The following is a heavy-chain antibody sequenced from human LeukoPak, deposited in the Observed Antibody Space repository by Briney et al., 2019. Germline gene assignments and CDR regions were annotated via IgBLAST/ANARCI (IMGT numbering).Heavy chain of an antibody. CDR2: IGTNDDT. CDR3: ARGGALGHSYGGYYHMDV. D-gene: IGHD5-18*01. J-gene: IGHJ6*03. CDR1: GFTVSSSY. V-gene: IGHV3-13*01. Sequence: GGSLSLSWAAAGFTVSSSYMGSVRHTAGRGLECVSTIGTNDDTYYIAYVKGRFTISRENAKNSFYIKMNSLRAGDTAVYYCARGGALGHSYGGYYHMDVWGKGTTVTVSS.